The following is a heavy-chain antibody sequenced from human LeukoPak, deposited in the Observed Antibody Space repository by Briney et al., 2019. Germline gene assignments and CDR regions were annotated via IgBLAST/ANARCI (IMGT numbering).Heavy chain of an antibody. CDR3: ARDPYYYDSSGPLGLPDY. CDR2: INPNSGGT. J-gene: IGHJ4*02. Sequence: ASVKVSCKASGYTFTGYYMHWVRQAPGQGLEWMGWINPNSGGTNYAQKFQGRVTMTRDTSISTAYMELSRLRSDDTAVYYCARDPYYYDSSGPLGLPDYWGQGTLVTVSS. D-gene: IGHD3-22*01. CDR1: GYTFTGYY. V-gene: IGHV1-2*02.